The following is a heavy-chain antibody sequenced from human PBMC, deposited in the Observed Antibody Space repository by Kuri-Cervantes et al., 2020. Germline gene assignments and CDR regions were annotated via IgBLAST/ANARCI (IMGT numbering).Heavy chain of an antibody. CDR1: GFTVSSSY. Sequence: GGSLRLSCAASGFTVSSSYMSWVRQAPGKGLVWVSRINSDGFTTNYAGSVKGRFTISRDNAKNTVYLQMNSLRADDTAVYYCARGGFPDYWGQGTLVTVSS. J-gene: IGHJ4*02. D-gene: IGHD2-15*01. CDR3: ARGGFPDY. CDR2: INSDGFTT. V-gene: IGHV3-74*01.